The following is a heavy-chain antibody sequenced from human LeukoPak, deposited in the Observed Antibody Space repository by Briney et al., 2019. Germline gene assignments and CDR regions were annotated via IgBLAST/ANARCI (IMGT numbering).Heavy chain of an antibody. J-gene: IGHJ4*02. CDR1: GFTFNTYN. V-gene: IGHV3-30-3*01. Sequence: GGSLRLSCAASGFTFNTYNLHWVRQAPGKGLEWVAVILYDGSNRYYADSAKGRFTISRDNPKNTLSLQMNSLRTEDTAVYYCARQRSLGYFDYWGQGTLVTVSS. D-gene: IGHD3-16*01. CDR3: ARQRSLGYFDY. CDR2: ILYDGSNR.